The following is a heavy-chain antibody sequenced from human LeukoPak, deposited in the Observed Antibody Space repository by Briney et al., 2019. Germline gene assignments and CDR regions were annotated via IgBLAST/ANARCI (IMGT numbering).Heavy chain of an antibody. D-gene: IGHD4-23*01. Sequence: SETLSLTCTVSGGSIGSTTYYWGWIRQPPGKGLEWIGSIYYSGNTYYNPSLNSRVTISVDTSKNQFSLKLSSVTAADTAVYYCARDYGGNDWGQGTLVTVSS. V-gene: IGHV4-39*07. CDR1: GGSIGSTTYY. CDR2: IYYSGNT. J-gene: IGHJ4*02. CDR3: ARDYGGND.